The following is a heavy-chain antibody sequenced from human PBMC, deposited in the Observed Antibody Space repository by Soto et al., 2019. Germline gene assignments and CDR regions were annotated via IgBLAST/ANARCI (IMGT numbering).Heavy chain of an antibody. CDR2: IDPSDSYT. CDR3: ARHWGHSGAFDI. J-gene: IGHJ3*02. Sequence: GESLKIYCRGSGYSFTSYWISWVRQMPGKGLEWMGRIDPSDSYTNYSPSFQGHVTISADKSISTAYLQWSSLKASDTAMYYCARHWGHSGAFDIWGQGTMVTVSS. V-gene: IGHV5-10-1*01. CDR1: GYSFTSYW. D-gene: IGHD1-26*01.